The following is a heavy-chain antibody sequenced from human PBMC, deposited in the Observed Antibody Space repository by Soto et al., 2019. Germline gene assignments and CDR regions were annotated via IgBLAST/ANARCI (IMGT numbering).Heavy chain of an antibody. J-gene: IGHJ4*02. CDR3: GGGESIDY. CDR1: GFTFSSYG. CDR2: ISYDGSNK. Sequence: PGGSLRLSCAASGFTFSSYGMHWVRQAPGKGLEWVAVISYDGSNKYYADSVKGRFTISRDNSKNTLYLQMNSLRAEDTAVYYCGGGESIDYWGQGTLVTVSS. V-gene: IGHV3-30*03.